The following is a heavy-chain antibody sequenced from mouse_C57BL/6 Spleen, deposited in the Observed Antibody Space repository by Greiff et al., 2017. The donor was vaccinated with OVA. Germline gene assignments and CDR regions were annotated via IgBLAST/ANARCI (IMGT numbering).Heavy chain of an antibody. CDR1: GYAFSSYW. Sequence: QVHVKQSGAELVKPGASVKISCKASGYAFSSYWMNWVKQRPGKGLEWIGQIYPGDGDTNYNGKFKGKATLTADKSSSTAYMQLSSLTSEDSAVYFCAKDPYGNHGAMDYWGQGTSVTVSS. V-gene: IGHV1-80*01. CDR2: IYPGDGDT. J-gene: IGHJ4*01. D-gene: IGHD2-1*01. CDR3: AKDPYGNHGAMDY.